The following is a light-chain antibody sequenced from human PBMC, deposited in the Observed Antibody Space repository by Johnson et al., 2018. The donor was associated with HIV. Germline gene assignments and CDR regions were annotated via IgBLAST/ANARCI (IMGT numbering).Light chain of an antibody. CDR1: SSNIGNNY. Sequence: QSVLTQPPSVSAAPGQKVTISCSGSSSNIGNNYVSWYQQLPGTAPKLLIYENYKRPSGIPDRFSGSKSGASATLDITGLQTGDEADYYCGTWDNSLNVYVFGTGTKVTVL. V-gene: IGLV1-51*02. CDR2: ENY. CDR3: GTWDNSLNVYV. J-gene: IGLJ1*01.